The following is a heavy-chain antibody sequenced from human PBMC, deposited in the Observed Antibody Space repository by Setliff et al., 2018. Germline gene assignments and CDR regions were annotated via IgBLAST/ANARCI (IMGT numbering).Heavy chain of an antibody. V-gene: IGHV3-30*07. D-gene: IGHD3-22*01. J-gene: IGHJ6*03. Sequence: PGGSVRLSCAASGFTFSSYAMHWVRQAPGKRLEWVAVISFDGSNESYTDSVKGRFTISRDNAKNSLYLQMNSLRAEDTAVYYCARLALTGYDTSGYYYALDYYYYMDVWGKGTTVTVSS. CDR3: ARLALTGYDTSGYYYALDYYYYMDV. CDR2: ISFDGSNE. CDR1: GFTFSSYA.